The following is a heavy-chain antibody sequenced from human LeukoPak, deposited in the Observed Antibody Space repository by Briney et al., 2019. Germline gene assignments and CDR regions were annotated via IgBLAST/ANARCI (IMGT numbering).Heavy chain of an antibody. Sequence: SGGSLSFSCAASGFTFSSYAMNWFRQAPGKGLKYVSAISSNGGSTYYANSVKGRFTISRDNSKNTLYLQMGSLRAEDMAVYYCAREIVVVPAYAFDIWGQGTMVTVSS. CDR3: AREIVVVPAYAFDI. D-gene: IGHD2-2*01. J-gene: IGHJ3*02. CDR1: GFTFSSYA. CDR2: ISSNGGST. V-gene: IGHV3-64*01.